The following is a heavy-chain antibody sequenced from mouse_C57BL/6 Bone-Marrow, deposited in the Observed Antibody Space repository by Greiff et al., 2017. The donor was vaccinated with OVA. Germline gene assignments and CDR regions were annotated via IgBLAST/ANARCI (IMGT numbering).Heavy chain of an antibody. CDR2: IWSGGST. V-gene: IGHV2-2*01. CDR3: ARNARTVAHWYFDV. J-gene: IGHJ1*03. Sequence: VMLVESGPGLVQPSQSLSITCTVSGFSLTSYGVHWVRQSPGKGLEWLGVIWSGGSTDYNAAFISRLSISKDNSKSQVFFKMNSLQADDTAIYYCARNARTVAHWYFDVWGTGTTVTVSS. D-gene: IGHD1-1*01. CDR1: GFSLTSYG.